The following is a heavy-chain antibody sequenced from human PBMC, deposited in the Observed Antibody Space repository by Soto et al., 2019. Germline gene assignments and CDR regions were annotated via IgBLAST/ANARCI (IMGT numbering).Heavy chain of an antibody. Sequence: SLRLSCAASGITFSSYAMSWVRQAPGKGLEWVSAISGSGGSTYYADSVKGRFTISRDNSKNTLYLQMNSLRAEDTAVYYCAKDPFSVVPAAYMDVWGQGTTVTVSS. CDR1: GITFSSYA. CDR3: AKDPFSVVPAAYMDV. V-gene: IGHV3-23*01. J-gene: IGHJ6*02. D-gene: IGHD2-2*01. CDR2: ISGSGGST.